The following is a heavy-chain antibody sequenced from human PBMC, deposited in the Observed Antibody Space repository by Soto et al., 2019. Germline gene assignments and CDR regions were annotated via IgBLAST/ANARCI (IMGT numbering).Heavy chain of an antibody. J-gene: IGHJ3*02. CDR1: GGSISSGGYY. D-gene: IGHD1-1*01. V-gene: IGHV4-31*03. CDR3: ARPMETVYAFDI. CDR2: IYYSGST. Sequence: SETLSLTCSVSGGSISSGGYYWSWIRQHPGKGLEWIGYIYYSGSTYYNPSLKSRLTISVDTSKNQFSLKLSSVTAADTAVYYCARPMETVYAFDIWGQGTMVTVSS.